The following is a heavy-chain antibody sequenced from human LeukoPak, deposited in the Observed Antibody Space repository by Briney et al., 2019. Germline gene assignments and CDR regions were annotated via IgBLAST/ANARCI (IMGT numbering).Heavy chain of an antibody. V-gene: IGHV3-7*01. J-gene: IGHJ3*02. CDR1: GFNFSRYW. Sequence: GGSLRLSYAASGFNFSRYWLTWVRQAPGKGLEWVANIKQDGSEKYSVDSVKGRFTISRDNAKNSLYLQMNSLRAKDTAVYYCAREAVVPTTTNAFDIWGQGTMVTVSS. CDR3: AREAVVPTTTNAFDI. D-gene: IGHD2-2*01. CDR2: IKQDGSEK.